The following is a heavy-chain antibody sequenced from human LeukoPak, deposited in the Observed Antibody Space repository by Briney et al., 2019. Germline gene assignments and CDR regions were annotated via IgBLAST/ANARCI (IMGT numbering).Heavy chain of an antibody. CDR2: IYYSGST. V-gene: IGHV4-61*01. D-gene: IGHD3-10*01. CDR1: GGSVSSGSYY. CDR3: ARVTYYGSGSYLGMDV. Sequence: SGTLSLTCAVSGGSVSSGSYYWSWIRQPPGKGLEWIGYIYYSGSTNYNPSLKSRVTISVDTSKNQFSLKLSSVTAADTAVYYCARVTYYGSGSYLGMDVWGQGTTVTVSS. J-gene: IGHJ6*02.